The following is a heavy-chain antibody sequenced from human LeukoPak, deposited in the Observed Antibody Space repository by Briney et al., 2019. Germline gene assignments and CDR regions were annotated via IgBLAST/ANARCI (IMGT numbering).Heavy chain of an antibody. CDR1: GGSISSHY. V-gene: IGHV4-59*08. CDR2: ISSIGST. D-gene: IGHD5-24*01. Sequence: PSETLSHTCTVSGGSISSHYWSWIRQPPGKGLEWIGYISSIGSTNYNPSLKSRVTISVDTSKNQFSLKLSSVTAADTAVYYCARHGMATITGYFDYWGQGTLVTVSS. J-gene: IGHJ4*02. CDR3: ARHGMATITGYFDY.